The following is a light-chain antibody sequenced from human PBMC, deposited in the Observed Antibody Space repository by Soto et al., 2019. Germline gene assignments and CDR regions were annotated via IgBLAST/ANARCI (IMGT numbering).Light chain of an antibody. CDR3: QQYGSSPPYT. CDR1: QSVSSSY. V-gene: IGKV3-20*01. CDR2: GAS. Sequence: EIVLTQSPGPLSLSPGERATLSCRASQSVSSSYLAWYQQKPGQAPRLLIYGASSRATGIPDRFSGSGSGTDFTLTISRLEPEDFAVYYCQQYGSSPPYTFGQGTKLESK. J-gene: IGKJ2*01.